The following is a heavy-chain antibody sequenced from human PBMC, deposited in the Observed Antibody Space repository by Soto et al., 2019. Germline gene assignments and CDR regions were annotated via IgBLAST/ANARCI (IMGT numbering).Heavy chain of an antibody. CDR3: TRAPPIGYCSSTSCYTYCSGGSCYSDAFDI. D-gene: IGHD2-2*02. CDR1: GFTFGDYA. V-gene: IGHV3-49*03. J-gene: IGHJ3*02. Sequence: GGSLRLSCTASGFTFGDYAMSWFRQAPGKGLEWVGFIRSKAYGGTTEYAASVKGRFTISRDDSKSIAYLQMNSLKTEDTAVYYCTRAPPIGYCSSTSCYTYCSGGSCYSDAFDIWGQGTMVTVSS. CDR2: IRSKAYGGTT.